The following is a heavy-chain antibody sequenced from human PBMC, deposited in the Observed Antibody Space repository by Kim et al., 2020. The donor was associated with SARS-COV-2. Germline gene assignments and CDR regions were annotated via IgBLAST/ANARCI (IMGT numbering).Heavy chain of an antibody. D-gene: IGHD6-13*01. CDR2: INSDGSST. CDR1: GFTFSSYW. V-gene: IGHV3-74*01. Sequence: GGSLRLSCAASGFTFSSYWMHWVRQAPGKGLVWVSRINSDGSSTSYADSVKGRFTISRDNAKNTLYLQMNSLRAEDTAVYYCARSHVKAGRVGYYGMDVWGQGTTVTVSS. J-gene: IGHJ6*02. CDR3: ARSHVKAGRVGYYGMDV.